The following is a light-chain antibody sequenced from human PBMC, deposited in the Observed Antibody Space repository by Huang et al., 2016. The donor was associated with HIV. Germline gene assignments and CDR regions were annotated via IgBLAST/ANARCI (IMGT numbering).Light chain of an antibody. CDR2: DTS. CDR1: QNINNF. J-gene: IGKJ4*01. Sequence: EIVLTQSPATVSLFLGDRVTLTCRATQNINNFLAWYPQKPGRAPTLLMYDTSIRPSGIPGRFTGSGSGTYFTLTISSLETEDVAIYYCQQRYDRVTFGGGT. CDR3: QQRYDRVT. V-gene: IGKV3-11*01.